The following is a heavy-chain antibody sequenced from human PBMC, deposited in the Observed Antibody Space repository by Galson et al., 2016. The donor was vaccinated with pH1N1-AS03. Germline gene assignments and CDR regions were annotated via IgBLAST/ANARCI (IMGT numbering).Heavy chain of an antibody. CDR2: ISSDGSHK. J-gene: IGHJ3*02. Sequence: SLRLSCAASGFNFSSYGMFWVRQAPGKGLEWVAVISSDGSHKFYSNSVKGRFTVSRDNSKNNLYLEMNSLRVEDTATYYCANGGYYYDSSGPDIWGQGTMVTVSS. D-gene: IGHD3-22*01. CDR3: ANGGYYYDSSGPDI. CDR1: GFNFSSYG. V-gene: IGHV3-30*18.